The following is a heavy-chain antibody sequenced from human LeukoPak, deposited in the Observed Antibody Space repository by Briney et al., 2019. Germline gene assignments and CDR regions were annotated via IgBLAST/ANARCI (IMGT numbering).Heavy chain of an antibody. D-gene: IGHD4-17*01. J-gene: IGHJ6*03. Sequence: LPGGSLRLSCAASVFPFSDYGMYWVRQAPGKGLEWLAVISHDGSNKYYADSVKGRFTISRDNAKNSLYLQMNSLRAEDTAFYYCARVIYGDCLNYMDVWGKGTTVTVSS. CDR2: ISHDGSNK. CDR1: VFPFSDYG. V-gene: IGHV3-30*03. CDR3: ARVIYGDCLNYMDV.